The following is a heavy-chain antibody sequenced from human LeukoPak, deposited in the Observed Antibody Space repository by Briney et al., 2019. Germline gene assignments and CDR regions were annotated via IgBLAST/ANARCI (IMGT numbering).Heavy chain of an antibody. V-gene: IGHV3-9*01. CDR2: ISWNSGSI. J-gene: IGHJ4*02. CDR3: AKDLDFWSGYFGY. D-gene: IGHD3-3*01. Sequence: TGGSLRLSCAASGFTFDEYAMLGVRQAPGKGGEGVAGISWNSGSIMYADSVKGRFTIYREKGKNSLYLQLNSLRAEHTAFYYCAKDLDFWSGYFGYWGQGTLVTVSS. CDR1: GFTFDEYA.